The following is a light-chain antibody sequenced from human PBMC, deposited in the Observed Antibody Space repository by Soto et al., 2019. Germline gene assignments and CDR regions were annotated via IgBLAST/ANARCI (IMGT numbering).Light chain of an antibody. J-gene: IGKJ1*01. CDR3: QQYGSSPQT. CDR1: QSVRNTY. V-gene: IGKV3-20*01. Sequence: EIVLTQSPGTLSLSPGERATLSCRASQSVRNTYLAWYQQKPGQAPRLVMYDASRRATGIPDRFSGGGSETDFTLTISRLEPEDFAVYYCQQYGSSPQTFGQGTKVDTK. CDR2: DAS.